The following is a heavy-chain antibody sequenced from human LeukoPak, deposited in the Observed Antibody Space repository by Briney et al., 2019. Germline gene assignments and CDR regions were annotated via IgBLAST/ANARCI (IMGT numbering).Heavy chain of an antibody. J-gene: IGHJ5*02. CDR3: ARGSFGGWYSRGGFDP. CDR1: GGSISSSSYY. Sequence: SETLSLTCTVSGGSISSSSYYWGWIRQPPGKGLEWIGENNHSGSTNYNPSLKSRVTISVDTSKNQFSLKLSSVTAADTAVYYCARGSFGGWYSRGGFDPWGQGTLVTVSS. D-gene: IGHD6-19*01. CDR2: NNHSGST. V-gene: IGHV4-39*07.